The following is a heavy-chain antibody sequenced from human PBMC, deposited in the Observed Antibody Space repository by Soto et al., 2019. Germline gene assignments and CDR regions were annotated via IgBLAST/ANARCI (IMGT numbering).Heavy chain of an antibody. V-gene: IGHV3-30*18. J-gene: IGHJ4*02. CDR2: ISYDGSNK. D-gene: IGHD5-12*01. CDR1: GFTFSSYA. Sequence: ESGGGVVQPGRSLRLSCAASGFTFSSYAMHWVRQAPGKGLEWVALISYDGSNKNYGDSVKGRFTISRDNSKNTLYLQMNSLRAEDTAVYYCAKDRGYSGYDSLDYWGQGNLVTVSS. CDR3: AKDRGYSGYDSLDY.